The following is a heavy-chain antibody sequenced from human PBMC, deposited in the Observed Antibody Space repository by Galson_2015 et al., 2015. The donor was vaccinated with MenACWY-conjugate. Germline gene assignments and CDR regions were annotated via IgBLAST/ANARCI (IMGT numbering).Heavy chain of an antibody. CDR3: AKDVYMDG. Sequence: SLRLSCAVSGFTFRQYAMSWVRQAPGTGLEWVAIISDSGAATHYIDSVKGRFTISRDNSKNTLYLQMSRLRAEDTALYYCAKDVYMDGWGKGTTVSVSS. J-gene: IGHJ6*03. V-gene: IGHV3-23*01. CDR1: GFTFRQYA. CDR2: ISDSGAAT.